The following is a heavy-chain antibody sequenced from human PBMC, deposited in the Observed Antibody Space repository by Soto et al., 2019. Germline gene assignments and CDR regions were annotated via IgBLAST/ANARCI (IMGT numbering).Heavy chain of an antibody. D-gene: IGHD6-13*01. Sequence: EVQLVESGGGLVKPGGSLRLSCAASGFTFSNAWMNWVRQAPGKGLEWVGSIKSKTDGGTTDYAAPVKGRFTISRDDSKNTLYLQMNSLKTEDTAVYYCTTDPTARTQQPLWGQGTMVTVSS. CDR2: IKSKTDGGTT. CDR3: TTDPTARTQQPL. J-gene: IGHJ3*01. V-gene: IGHV3-15*07. CDR1: GFTFSNAW.